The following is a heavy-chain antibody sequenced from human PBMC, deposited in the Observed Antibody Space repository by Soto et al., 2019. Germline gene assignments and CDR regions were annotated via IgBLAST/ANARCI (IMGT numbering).Heavy chain of an antibody. V-gene: IGHV1-8*01. J-gene: IGHJ6*03. Sequence: QVQLVQSGAEVKKPGASVKVCKASGYTFTNYDINWVRQATGQGLEWMGWMNPNSGNTGYAQKFQGRVTMTRNTSISTAYMELSSLRSEDTAVYYCARRRRDNYYYDMDVWGKGTTVTVSS. CDR2: MNPNSGNT. CDR3: ARRRRDNYYYDMDV. CDR1: GYTFTNYD.